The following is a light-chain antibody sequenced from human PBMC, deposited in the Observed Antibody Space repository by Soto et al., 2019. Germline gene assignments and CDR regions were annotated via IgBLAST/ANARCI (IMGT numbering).Light chain of an antibody. CDR1: QGISSY. CDR2: AAS. Sequence: IQMTQYPSSLSASVGDRVTITCRASQGISSYLAWYQQKPGKAPKLLIYAASTLQSGVPSRFSGSGSGTDFTLTISCLQSEDFATYYCQQYYSYPRTFGQGTKVDIK. J-gene: IGKJ1*01. V-gene: IGKV1-8*01. CDR3: QQYYSYPRT.